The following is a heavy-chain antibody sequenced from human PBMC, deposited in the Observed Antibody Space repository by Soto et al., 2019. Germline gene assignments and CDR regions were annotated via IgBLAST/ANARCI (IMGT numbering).Heavy chain of an antibody. J-gene: IGHJ4*02. CDR2: ISSSSSTI. CDR3: ARARYCSSTSCQPGFGILDY. Sequence: GGSLRLSCAASGFTFSSYSMNWVRQAPGKGLEWVSYISSSSSTIYYADSVKGRFTISRDNAKNSLYLQMNSLRDEDTAVYYCARARYCSSTSCQPGFGILDYWGQGTLVTVSS. CDR1: GFTFSSYS. V-gene: IGHV3-48*02. D-gene: IGHD2-2*01.